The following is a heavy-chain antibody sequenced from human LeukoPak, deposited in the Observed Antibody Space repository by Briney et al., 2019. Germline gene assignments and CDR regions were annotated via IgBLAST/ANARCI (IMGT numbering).Heavy chain of an antibody. CDR2: ISGGSA. CDR1: GFTFSSYA. J-gene: IGHJ6*03. Sequence: PGGSLRLSCAASGFTFSSYAMSWVRQAPGKGLEWVSAISGGSADYADSVKGRFSISIDNSKNTLYLQMNSLRAEDTAVYYCAKDRSSRYDFWSGSFSHYYYYYMDVWDKGTTVTVSS. D-gene: IGHD3-3*01. V-gene: IGHV3-23*01. CDR3: AKDRSSRYDFWSGSFSHYYYYYMDV.